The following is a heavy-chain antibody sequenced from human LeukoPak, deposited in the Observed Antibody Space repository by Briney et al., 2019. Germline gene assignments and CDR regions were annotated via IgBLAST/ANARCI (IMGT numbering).Heavy chain of an antibody. CDR3: ATSAPERGYCSGGSCYRPFDY. V-gene: IGHV1-2*02. J-gene: IGHJ4*02. CDR2: INPNSGGT. CDR1: GYTFTGYY. D-gene: IGHD2-15*01. Sequence: ASVKVSCKASGYTFTGYYMHWVRQAPGQGLEWMGWINPNSGGTNYAQKFQGRVTMTRDTSISTAYMELSRLRSDDTAVYYCATSAPERGYCSGGSCYRPFDYWGQGTLVTVSS.